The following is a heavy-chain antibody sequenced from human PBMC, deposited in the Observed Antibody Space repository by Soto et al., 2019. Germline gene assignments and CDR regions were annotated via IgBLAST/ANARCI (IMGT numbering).Heavy chain of an antibody. CDR3: AKKLGIDPFGSYGLDV. CDR2: IIPISSTT. V-gene: IGHV1-69*01. D-gene: IGHD7-27*01. CDR1: GGNFITFA. J-gene: IGHJ6*02. Sequence: QGELVQSGAEVKKPGSSVKVSCKASGGNFITFAIIWVRQAPGQGLEWMGEIIPISSTTKSAHKFQDRVTIAADGSSSTVHMELRSLKSEDKAIYFCAKKLGIDPFGSYGLDVWGQGTTVTVSS.